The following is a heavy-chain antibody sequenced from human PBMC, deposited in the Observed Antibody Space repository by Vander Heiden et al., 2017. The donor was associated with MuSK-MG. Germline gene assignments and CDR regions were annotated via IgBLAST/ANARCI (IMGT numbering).Heavy chain of an antibody. Sequence: EVQLVESGGGLVQPGGSLRLSCAASGSTFSSYWMSWVRQAPGKGLEWVANIKQDGSEKYYVDSVKGRFTISRDNAKNSLYLQMNSLRAEDTAVYYCARRRYSSGWYFDYWGQGTLVTVSS. CDR3: ARRRYSSGWYFDY. J-gene: IGHJ4*02. V-gene: IGHV3-7*04. D-gene: IGHD6-19*01. CDR1: GSTFSSYW. CDR2: IKQDGSEK.